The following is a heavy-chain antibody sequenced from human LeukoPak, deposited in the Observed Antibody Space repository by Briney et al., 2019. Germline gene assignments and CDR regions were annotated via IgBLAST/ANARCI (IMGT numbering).Heavy chain of an antibody. CDR1: GGTFSSYA. V-gene: IGHV1-69*01. J-gene: IGHJ4*02. Sequence: SVKVSCKASGGTFSSYAISWVRQAPGQGLEWMGGIIPICGTANYAQKFQGRVTITADESMSTAYMELSSLRSEDTAVYYCARVFYYGSGSRSTYYFDYWGQGTLVTVSS. D-gene: IGHD3-10*01. CDR2: IIPICGTA. CDR3: ARVFYYGSGSRSTYYFDY.